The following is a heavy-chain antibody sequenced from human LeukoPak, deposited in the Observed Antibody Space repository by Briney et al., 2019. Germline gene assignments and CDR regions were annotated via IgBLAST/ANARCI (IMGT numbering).Heavy chain of an antibody. CDR1: GFTFSSYW. Sequence: QSGGSLRLSCAASGFTFSSYWMHWVRQAPGKGLEWVSAISGSGGSTYYADSVKGRFTISRDNSKNTLYLQMNSLRAEDTAVYYCAKDDYDYVWGSYRYTHFDYWGQGTLVTVSS. D-gene: IGHD3-16*02. V-gene: IGHV3-23*01. CDR3: AKDDYDYVWGSYRYTHFDY. CDR2: ISGSGGST. J-gene: IGHJ4*02.